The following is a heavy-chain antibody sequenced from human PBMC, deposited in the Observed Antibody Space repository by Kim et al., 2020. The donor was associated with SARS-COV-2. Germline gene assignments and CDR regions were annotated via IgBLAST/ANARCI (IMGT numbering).Heavy chain of an antibody. CDR3: ARDLWAGEAVAGTGAFDN. J-gene: IGHJ3*02. CDR2: ISAYNGNT. V-gene: IGHV1-18*01. Sequence: ASVKVSCKASGYTFTSYGISWVRQAPGQGLEWMGWISAYNGNTNYAQKLQGRVTMTTDTSTSTAYMELRSLRSDDTAVYYCARDLWAGEAVAGTGAFDNWGKGTMVTVSS. D-gene: IGHD6-19*01. CDR1: GYTFTSYG.